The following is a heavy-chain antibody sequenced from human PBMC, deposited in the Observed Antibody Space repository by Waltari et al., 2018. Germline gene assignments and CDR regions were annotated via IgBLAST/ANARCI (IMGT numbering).Heavy chain of an antibody. V-gene: IGHV2-70*04. Sequence: SLKESGPALVKPTQTVTLTCSLSGFSLPTSGLRVSWVRQAPGKALEWIARIDWDGDKFYSTSLKTRLSISEDTSENQVVLTMTDMRPVDTGTYYCARLSQQLGDAFDLWGPGTAVVVSS. J-gene: IGHJ3*01. CDR3: ARLSQQLGDAFDL. D-gene: IGHD6-13*01. CDR1: GFSLPTSGLR. CDR2: IDWDGDK.